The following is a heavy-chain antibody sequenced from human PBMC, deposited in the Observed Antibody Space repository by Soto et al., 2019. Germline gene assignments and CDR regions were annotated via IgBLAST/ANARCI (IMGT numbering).Heavy chain of an antibody. V-gene: IGHV3-43*01. Sequence: GGSLRLSWAASGLTSDDYTMHWVGRLPGKGLKGVSLFSWADGSTYYADSVKGRFSISRDNSKNCLYLQMNSLRTEDAALYCCARAGGNGDYYCGLDVWGQGTTVTVSS. D-gene: IGHD5-12*01. CDR1: GLTSDDYT. J-gene: IGHJ6*02. CDR3: ARAGGNGDYYCGLDV. CDR2: FSWADGST.